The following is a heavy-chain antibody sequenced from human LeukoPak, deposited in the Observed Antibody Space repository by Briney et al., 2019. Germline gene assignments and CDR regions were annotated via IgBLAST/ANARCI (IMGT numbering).Heavy chain of an antibody. D-gene: IGHD3-22*01. V-gene: IGHV4-39*07. CDR1: GGSISSSSYY. CDR3: ARVGGITMIVVLITDAFGI. J-gene: IGHJ3*02. Sequence: SETLSLTCTVSGGSISSSSYYWGWIRQPPGKGLEWIGSIYYSGSTYYNPSLKSRVTISVDTSKNQFSLKLRSVTAADTAVYYCARVGGITMIVVLITDAFGIWGQGTMVTVSS. CDR2: IYYSGST.